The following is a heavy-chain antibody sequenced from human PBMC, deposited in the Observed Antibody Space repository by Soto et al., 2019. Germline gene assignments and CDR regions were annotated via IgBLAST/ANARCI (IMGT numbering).Heavy chain of an antibody. CDR2: VNPANGNR. D-gene: IGHD3-22*01. J-gene: IGHJ5*02. V-gene: IGHV1-18*04. Sequence: QVQLVQSGSELRKPGASVKVLCEASGYSFSYYGIHWVRQAPGKGLEWMGWVNPANGNRNYAQKFDDRVTMSIDTSTNTMSLELRRLKFDDTATYYCARDRLSGYDNSGLYSWGQGTVVTVSS. CDR1: GYSFSYYG. CDR3: ARDRLSGYDNSGLYS.